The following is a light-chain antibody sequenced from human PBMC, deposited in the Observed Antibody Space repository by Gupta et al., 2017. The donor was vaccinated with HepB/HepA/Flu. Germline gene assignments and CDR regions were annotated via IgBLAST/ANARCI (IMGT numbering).Light chain of an antibody. CDR3: SPYAGANSCV. V-gene: IGLV2-8*01. CDR2: KIS. J-gene: IGLJ1*01. CDR1: SSDVGGYNY. Sequence: SALPQPPSESGCPGQSVHISCPGTSSDVGGYNYVSWYQRHPGKAPKVIIYKISKRPAGVPDRFAGSRAGNTASLTVAGLQADEEAEYFCSPYAGANSCVFGTGTTVTVL.